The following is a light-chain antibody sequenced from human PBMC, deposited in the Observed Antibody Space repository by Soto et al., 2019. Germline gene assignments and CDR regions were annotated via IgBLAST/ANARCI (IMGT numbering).Light chain of an antibody. J-gene: IGLJ3*02. Sequence: QSVLTQPPSVSGAPGQRVTISCTGSSSNIGAGYDVHWYQQLLGTAPKLLIYGNSNRPSGVPDRFSGSKSGTSASLAITGLQAEDEADYYCQSYDSSLSVNWVFGGGTKLTVL. CDR3: QSYDSSLSVNWV. CDR2: GNS. CDR1: SSNIGAGYD. V-gene: IGLV1-40*01.